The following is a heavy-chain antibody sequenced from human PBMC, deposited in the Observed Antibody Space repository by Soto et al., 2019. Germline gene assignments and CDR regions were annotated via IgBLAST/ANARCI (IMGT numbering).Heavy chain of an antibody. CDR3: APRYGSGYRAFDF. J-gene: IGHJ4*02. CDR1: GDTFNFYS. D-gene: IGHD3-10*01. CDR2: VNPILSMS. Sequence: QVQLVQSGAEVKRPGSSVKVSCKASGDTFNFYSINWVRQAPGLGLEWMGRVNPILSMSNYAQRFQGRVTMTADKSTSTAYMELSGLRSEDTAIYYCAPRYGSGYRAFDFWGQGALVTVSS. V-gene: IGHV1-69*04.